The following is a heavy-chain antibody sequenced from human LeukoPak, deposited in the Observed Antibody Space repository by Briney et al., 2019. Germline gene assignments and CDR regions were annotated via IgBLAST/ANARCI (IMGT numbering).Heavy chain of an antibody. CDR1: GFTFSSYE. Sequence: GGSLRLSCAASGFTFSSYEMNWVRQAPGKGLEWVSYISSSGSTIYYADSVKGRFTISRDNAKNSLYLQMNSLRAEDTAVYYCAREAFRSSWKKFDYWGQGTLVTVPS. CDR3: AREAFRSSWKKFDY. V-gene: IGHV3-48*03. D-gene: IGHD6-13*01. J-gene: IGHJ4*02. CDR2: ISSSGSTI.